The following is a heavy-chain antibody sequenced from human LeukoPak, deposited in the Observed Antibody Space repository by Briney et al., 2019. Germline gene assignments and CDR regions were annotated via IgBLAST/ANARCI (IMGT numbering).Heavy chain of an antibody. CDR2: IWYDGSNK. D-gene: IGHD4-11*01. CDR3: AKNSYSNYSNWFDP. J-gene: IGHJ5*02. CDR1: GFTFSSYG. V-gene: IGHV3-33*06. Sequence: GRSLRLSCAASGFTFSSYGMHWVRQAPGKGLEWVAVIWYDGSNKYYADSVKGRFTISRDNSKNTLYLQMNSLRAEDTAVYYCAKNSYSNYSNWFDPWGQGTLVTVSS.